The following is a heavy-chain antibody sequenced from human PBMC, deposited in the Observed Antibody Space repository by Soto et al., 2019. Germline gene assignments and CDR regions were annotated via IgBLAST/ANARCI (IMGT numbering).Heavy chain of an antibody. V-gene: IGHV4-59*01. CDR3: ARAYGSGSIGYYYGMDV. CDR2: IYYSGST. D-gene: IGHD3-10*01. CDR1: GGSISSYY. Sequence: PSETLSLTCTVSGGSISSYYWSWIRQPPGKGLEWIGYIYYSGSTNYNPSLKSRVTISVDTSKNQFSLKLSSVTAADTAVYYCARAYGSGSIGYYYGMDVWGQGTTVTVSS. J-gene: IGHJ6*02.